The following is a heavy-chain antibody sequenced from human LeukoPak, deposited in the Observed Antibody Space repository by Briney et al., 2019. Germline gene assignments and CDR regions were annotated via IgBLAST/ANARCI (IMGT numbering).Heavy chain of an antibody. D-gene: IGHD3-9*01. J-gene: IGHJ5*02. Sequence: SGGSLSLSCAASGFIFRSYAISWVRQAPGKGLEWVLGIRISGDTFYADSVKGRFTISRDISKNTVYLQMNSLRAEDSAVYYCATHSYDVSTGINWFDPWGQGTLVTVSS. V-gene: IGHV3-23*01. CDR1: GFIFRSYA. CDR2: IRISGDT. CDR3: ATHSYDVSTGINWFDP.